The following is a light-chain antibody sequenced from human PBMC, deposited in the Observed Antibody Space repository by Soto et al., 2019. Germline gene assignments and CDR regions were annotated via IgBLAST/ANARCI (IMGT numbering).Light chain of an antibody. CDR3: QQYNNWPRT. CDR2: GAS. J-gene: IGKJ1*01. CDR1: QSVSNN. Sequence: KMLTQSPATLSLSPWERATLSCRASQSVSNNLALYQQKPGQAPRLLIYGASTRATGIPARFSGSGSGTEFTLTISSLQSEDFAVYYCQQYNNWPRTFGQGSKVDI. V-gene: IGKV3-15*01.